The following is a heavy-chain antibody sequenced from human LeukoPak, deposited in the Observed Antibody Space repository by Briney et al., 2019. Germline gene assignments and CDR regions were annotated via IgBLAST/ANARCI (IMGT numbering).Heavy chain of an antibody. D-gene: IGHD6-13*01. CDR2: ISGSGGST. Sequence: GGSLRLSCAASGFIFSNYAMSWVRQAPGKGLEWVSAISGSGGSTDYVDSVKGRFSVSRDNSQNTLYLQMNSLRAEDTAVYHCAKGGLSGYSSSLVDYWGQGTLVTVSS. J-gene: IGHJ4*02. V-gene: IGHV3-23*01. CDR3: AKGGLSGYSSSLVDY. CDR1: GFIFSNYA.